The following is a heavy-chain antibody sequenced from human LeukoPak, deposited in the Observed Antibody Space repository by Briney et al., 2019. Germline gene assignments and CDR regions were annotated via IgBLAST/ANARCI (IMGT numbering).Heavy chain of an antibody. D-gene: IGHD5-18*01. CDR3: AKNAHYQGYSYGGIDY. CDR1: GFTFSSYG. Sequence: GGSLRLSCAASGFTFSSYGMHWVRQAPGKGLEWVAVISYDGSDKYSADSVRGRFTISRDNSKNTLYLQMNSLRAEDTAVYYCAKNAHYQGYSYGGIDYWGQGTLVTVSS. J-gene: IGHJ4*02. CDR2: ISYDGSDK. V-gene: IGHV3-30*18.